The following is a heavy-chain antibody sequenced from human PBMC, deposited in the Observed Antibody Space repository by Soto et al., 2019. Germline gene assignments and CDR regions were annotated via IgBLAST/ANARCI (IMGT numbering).Heavy chain of an antibody. CDR1: GFTFSSYA. CDR2: ISGSGGTT. V-gene: IGHV3-23*01. D-gene: IGHD6-19*01. J-gene: IGHJ3*02. CDR3: AKTANGWFSAFDI. Sequence: EVQLLESGGGLVQPGGSLRLSCAASGFTFSSYAMSWVRQAPGKGLEWVSAISGSGGTTYYADSVKGRFTFSRDNSKNTLYLQMNSLTAEDRAVYYCAKTANGWFSAFDIWGQGTMVTVSS.